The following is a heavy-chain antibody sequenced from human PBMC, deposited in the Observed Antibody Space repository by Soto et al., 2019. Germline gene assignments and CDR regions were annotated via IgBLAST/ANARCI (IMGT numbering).Heavy chain of an antibody. Sequence: ASVKVSCKASGYTFTSYGISWVRQAPGQGLEWMGWISAYNGNTNYAQKLQGRVTMTTDTSTSTAYMELRSLRSDDTAVYYCARDGIVVVPAAIFGAFDIWGQGTMVTVSS. J-gene: IGHJ3*02. CDR3: ARDGIVVVPAAIFGAFDI. D-gene: IGHD2-2*01. CDR2: ISAYNGNT. V-gene: IGHV1-18*01. CDR1: GYTFTSYG.